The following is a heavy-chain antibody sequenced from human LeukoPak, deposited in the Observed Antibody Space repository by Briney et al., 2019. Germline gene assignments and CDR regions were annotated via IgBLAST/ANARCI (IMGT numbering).Heavy chain of an antibody. CDR2: IYTSGST. J-gene: IGHJ5*02. V-gene: IGHV4-4*07. CDR1: GGSIRSYY. Sequence: SETLSLTCTVSGGSIRSYYWSWIRQPAGKGLEGSGRIYTSGSTNYNPSLKSRVTISVDTSKNQFSLKLSSVTAADTAVYYCAREKLLTGYYKRDWFDPWGQGTLVTVSS. CDR3: AREKLLTGYYKRDWFDP. D-gene: IGHD3-9*01.